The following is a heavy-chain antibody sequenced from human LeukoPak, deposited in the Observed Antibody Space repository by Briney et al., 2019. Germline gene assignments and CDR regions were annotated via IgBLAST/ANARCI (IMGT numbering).Heavy chain of an antibody. CDR2: IRYDGSNK. V-gene: IGHV3-30*02. D-gene: IGHD2-21*02. Sequence: PGGSLRLSCAASGFTFSSYGMHWVRQAPGKGLEWVAFIRYDGSNKYYADSVKGRFTISRDNSKNTLYLQMNSLRAEDTAVYYCAKERSVTAHALFDYWGQGTLVTVSS. CDR1: GFTFSSYG. J-gene: IGHJ4*02. CDR3: AKERSVTAHALFDY.